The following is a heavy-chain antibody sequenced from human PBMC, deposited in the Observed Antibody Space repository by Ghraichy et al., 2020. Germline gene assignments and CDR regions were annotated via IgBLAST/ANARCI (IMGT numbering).Heavy chain of an antibody. CDR2: ISYEGNFK. V-gene: IGHV3-30-3*01. Sequence: GESLNISCAASGFTFSTYSMHWVRQAPGKGLEWVAVISYEGNFKYYADSVKGRFTISRDNSKNTVYLQMNSLRGEDTALYYCARDIKSSSWSYFYYAMDVWGQGTTVTVSS. CDR3: ARDIKSSSWSYFYYAMDV. CDR1: GFTFSTYS. D-gene: IGHD6-13*01. J-gene: IGHJ6*02.